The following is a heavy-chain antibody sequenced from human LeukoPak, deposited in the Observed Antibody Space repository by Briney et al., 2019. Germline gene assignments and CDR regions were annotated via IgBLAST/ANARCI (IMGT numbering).Heavy chain of an antibody. D-gene: IGHD7-27*01. CDR1: GGALSGYY. V-gene: IGHV4-34*12. Sequence: PSETLSLTCGVSGGALSGYYWSWIRQAPGKGLEWLGEMIESGSSNYNPSLRSRVTISVDTSKNQFSLKLGSVTAADTAVYYCARARWGYYYYYGMDVWGQGTTVTVSS. J-gene: IGHJ6*02. CDR3: ARARWGYYYYYGMDV. CDR2: MIESGSS.